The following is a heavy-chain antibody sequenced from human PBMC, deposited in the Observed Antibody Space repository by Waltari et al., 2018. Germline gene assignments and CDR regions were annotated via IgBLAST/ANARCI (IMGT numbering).Heavy chain of an antibody. Sequence: EVQVVESGGGLVQPGRSLRLSCAGSGFTFDDYSLHWVRQAPGKGLEWVSGISWNSGSIGYADSVKGRFTISRDNAKNSLYLQMNSLRAEDMALYYCAKGHISNDFWSGSLDFWGQGTLVTVSS. J-gene: IGHJ4*02. V-gene: IGHV3-9*03. D-gene: IGHD3-3*01. CDR1: GFTFDDYS. CDR3: AKGHISNDFWSGSLDF. CDR2: ISWNSGSI.